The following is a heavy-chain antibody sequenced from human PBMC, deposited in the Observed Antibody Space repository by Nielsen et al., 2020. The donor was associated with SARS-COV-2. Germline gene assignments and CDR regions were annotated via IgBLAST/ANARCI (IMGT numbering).Heavy chain of an antibody. J-gene: IGHJ3*01. Sequence: GESLKISCAASGFLSNSLWMSWVRQVPGKGLEWVADIKPDGSEKFYVDSVKGRFTISRDNAKNSMSLQMNSLRVEDTAVYYCARDWSRAFDVWGQGTMVTVSS. CDR3: ARDWSRAFDV. CDR2: IKPDGSEK. V-gene: IGHV3-7*01. CDR1: GFLSNSLW.